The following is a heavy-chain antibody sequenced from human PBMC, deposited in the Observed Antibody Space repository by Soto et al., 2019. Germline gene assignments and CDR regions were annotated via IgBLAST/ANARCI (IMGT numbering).Heavy chain of an antibody. Sequence: ASVKVSCKASGYTFTGYYMHWVRQAPGQGLEWMGWINPNSGGTNYAQKFQGWVTMTRDTSISTAYMELSRLRSDDTAVYYCARDTNPKLYGMDVWGQGTTVTVSS. CDR2: INPNSGGT. J-gene: IGHJ6*02. V-gene: IGHV1-2*04. CDR1: GYTFTGYY. D-gene: IGHD2-15*01. CDR3: ARDTNPKLYGMDV.